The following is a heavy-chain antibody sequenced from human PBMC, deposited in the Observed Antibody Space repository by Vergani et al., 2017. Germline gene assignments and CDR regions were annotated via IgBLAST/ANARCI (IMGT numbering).Heavy chain of an antibody. Sequence: QITLKESGPTLVKPTQTLTLTCTFSGFSLSTSGVGVGWIRQPPGKALEWLALIYWNDDKRYSPSLKSRLTITKDTSKNQVVLTMTNMDPVDTATYYCAHLYYDFWSGRSAAFDIWGQGTMVTVSS. CDR2: IYWNDDK. CDR1: GFSLSTSGVG. V-gene: IGHV2-5*01. J-gene: IGHJ3*02. D-gene: IGHD3-3*01. CDR3: AHLYYDFWSGRSAAFDI.